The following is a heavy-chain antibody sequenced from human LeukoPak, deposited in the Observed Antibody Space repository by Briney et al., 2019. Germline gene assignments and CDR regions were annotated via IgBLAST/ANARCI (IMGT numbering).Heavy chain of an antibody. CDR3: AGFFYDNSGDAFDI. Sequence: SVKVSCKASGDSFTFTNHAITWVRQAPGQGLEWMGGFIPIYGSANYAQKFQGRVTIISDEATRTVYMELSSLRPEDSAVYYCAGFFYDNSGDAFDIWGQGTMVTVSS. D-gene: IGHD3-22*01. J-gene: IGHJ3*02. CDR2: FIPIYGSA. CDR1: GDSFTFTNHA. V-gene: IGHV1-69*01.